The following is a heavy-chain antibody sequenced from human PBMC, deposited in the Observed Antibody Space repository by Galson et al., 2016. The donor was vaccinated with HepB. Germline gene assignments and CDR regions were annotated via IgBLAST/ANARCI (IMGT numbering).Heavy chain of an antibody. Sequence: SLRLSCAGSGFSLGGFAMNWVRQAPGKGLEWVSTISPSGGTIHDSDSVKGRFTISRDNSNNTLYLEMRDLRAEDTAVYYCAKAPRGFLEDYFDVWGQGTLVTVSS. CDR2: ISPSGGTI. CDR3: AKAPRGFLEDYFDV. D-gene: IGHD3-3*01. V-gene: IGHV3-23*01. CDR1: GFSLGGFA. J-gene: IGHJ4*02.